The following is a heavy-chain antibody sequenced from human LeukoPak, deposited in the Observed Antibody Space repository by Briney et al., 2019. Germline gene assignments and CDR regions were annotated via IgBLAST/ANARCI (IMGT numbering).Heavy chain of an antibody. V-gene: IGHV3-33*01. CDR3: ARGVSGAAPFLTY. CDR1: GFTFSSYG. CDR2: IWYDGSNK. D-gene: IGHD6-6*01. J-gene: IGHJ4*02. Sequence: SCKASGFTFSSYGMHWVRQAPGKGLEWVAVIWYDGSNKYYADSVKGRFTISRDNSKNTLYLQMNSLRAEDTAVYYCARGVSGAAPFLTYWGQGTLVTVSS.